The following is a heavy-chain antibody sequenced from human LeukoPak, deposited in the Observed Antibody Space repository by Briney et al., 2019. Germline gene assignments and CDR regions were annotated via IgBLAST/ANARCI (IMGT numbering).Heavy chain of an antibody. Sequence: ASVKVSCKASGYTFTGYHLHWVRQAPGQGLEWMGWINPNSGDTTYAQKFQGRVTMTRDTSITTADLEVITLTSDDTAVYYCARDPTVTNFHDAFDIWGQGTMVTVSS. CDR3: ARDPTVTNFHDAFDI. V-gene: IGHV1-2*02. CDR2: INPNSGDT. J-gene: IGHJ3*02. D-gene: IGHD4-17*01. CDR1: GYTFTGYH.